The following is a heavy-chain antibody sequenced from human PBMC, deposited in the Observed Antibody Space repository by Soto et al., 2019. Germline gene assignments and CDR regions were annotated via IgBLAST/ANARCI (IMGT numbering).Heavy chain of an antibody. Sequence: LSLTCTVSGGSISSGDYYWSWIRQPPGKGLEWIGYIYYSGSTYYNPSFKSRVTISVDTSKNQFSLKLSSVTAADTAVYYCARGLYDSSGYYFDYWGQGTLVTV. CDR3: ARGLYDSSGYYFDY. CDR1: GGSISSGDYY. V-gene: IGHV4-30-4*01. D-gene: IGHD3-22*01. CDR2: IYYSGST. J-gene: IGHJ4*02.